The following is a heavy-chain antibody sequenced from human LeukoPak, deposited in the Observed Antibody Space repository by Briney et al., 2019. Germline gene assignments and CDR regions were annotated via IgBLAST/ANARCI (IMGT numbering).Heavy chain of an antibody. CDR2: IYSGGST. CDR1: GITVSSNY. J-gene: IGHJ4*02. D-gene: IGHD3-10*01. Sequence: GGSLRLSCAASGITVSSNYVSWVRQAPGKGLEWVSVIYSGGSTYYADSVKGRFTISRDNSKNTLYLQMNSLRAEDTAVYYCARIMVRGVNVDYWGQGTLVTVSS. V-gene: IGHV3-53*01. CDR3: ARIMVRGVNVDY.